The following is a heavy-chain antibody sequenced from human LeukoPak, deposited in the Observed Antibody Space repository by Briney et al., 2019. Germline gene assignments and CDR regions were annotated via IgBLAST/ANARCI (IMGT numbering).Heavy chain of an antibody. CDR3: ARGLEAGAGSSSWYWYYYGMDV. CDR2: ISSNGGST. Sequence: PGGSLRLSCAASGFTFSSYAMHWVRQAPGKGLEYVSAISSNGGSTYYANSVKGRFTISRDNSKNTLYLQMGSLRAEDMAVYYCARGLEAGAGSSSWYWYYYGMDVWGQGTTVTVSS. D-gene: IGHD6-13*01. CDR1: GFTFSSYA. J-gene: IGHJ6*02. V-gene: IGHV3-64*01.